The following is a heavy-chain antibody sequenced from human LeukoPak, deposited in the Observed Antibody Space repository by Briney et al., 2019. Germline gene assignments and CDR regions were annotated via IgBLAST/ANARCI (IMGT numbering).Heavy chain of an antibody. V-gene: IGHV4-4*07. CDR1: GGSINSYY. Sequence: SETLSLTCTVSGGSINSYYWSWIRQPAGKGLEWIGRIYTSGSTDYNPSLKSRVTMSVDTSKNQFSLKLSSVTAADTAVYYCASGYSSSRGYYFDYWGQGTLVTVSS. J-gene: IGHJ4*02. CDR2: IYTSGST. D-gene: IGHD6-13*01. CDR3: ASGYSSSRGYYFDY.